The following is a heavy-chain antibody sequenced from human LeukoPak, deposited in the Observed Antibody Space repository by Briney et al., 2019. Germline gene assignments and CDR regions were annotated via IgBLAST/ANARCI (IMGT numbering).Heavy chain of an antibody. J-gene: IGHJ4*02. CDR3: ARPTTVGSLFDY. D-gene: IGHD4-17*01. Sequence: GGSLRLSCAASGFTFSDYWMSWVRQAPGKGLEWVANVKQDGSEKFYVDSVKGRFTISRDNAKNSLYLQMNNLRVEDTAVYYCARPTTVGSLFDYWGQGTLVTVSS. CDR1: GFTFSDYW. V-gene: IGHV3-7*01. CDR2: VKQDGSEK.